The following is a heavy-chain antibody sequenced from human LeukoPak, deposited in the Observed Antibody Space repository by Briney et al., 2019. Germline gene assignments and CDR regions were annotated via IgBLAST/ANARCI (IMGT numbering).Heavy chain of an antibody. J-gene: IGHJ3*02. D-gene: IGHD3-16*01. CDR3: ARVSRVGGSRAFDI. CDR2: INPNSGGT. V-gene: IGHV1-2*02. Sequence: ASVKVSCKASGYTFTGYYMHWVRQAPGQGLEWVGWINPNSGGTNYAQKFQGRVTITRDTSISTAYMQLSRLRSDDAAVYYCARVSRVGGSRAFDIWGQGTMVTVSS. CDR1: GYTFTGYY.